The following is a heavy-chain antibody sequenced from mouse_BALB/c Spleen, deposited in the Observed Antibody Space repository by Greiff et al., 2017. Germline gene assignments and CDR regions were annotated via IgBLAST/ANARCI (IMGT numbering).Heavy chain of an antibody. D-gene: IGHD2-2*01. Sequence: EVKLMESGGGLVQPGGSRKLSCAASGFTFSSFGMHWVRQAPEKGLEWVAYISSGSSTIYYADTVKGRFTISRDNPKNTLFLQMTSLRSEDTAMYYCAREGYDEGFAYWGQGTLVTVSA. CDR3: AREGYDEGFAY. V-gene: IGHV5-17*02. CDR2: ISSGSSTI. J-gene: IGHJ3*01. CDR1: GFTFSSFG.